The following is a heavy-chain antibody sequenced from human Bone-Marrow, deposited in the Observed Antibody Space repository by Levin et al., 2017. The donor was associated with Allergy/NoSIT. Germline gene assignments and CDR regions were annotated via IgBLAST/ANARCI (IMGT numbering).Heavy chain of an antibody. J-gene: IGHJ4*02. V-gene: IGHV3-30*18. CDR2: ISYDGSNK. CDR3: AKNRRGYSYGYSYFDY. CDR1: GFTFSSYG. Sequence: QRGESLKISCAASGFTFSSYGMHWVRQAPGKGLEWVAVISYDGSNKYYADSVKGRFTISRDNSKNTLYLQMNSLRAEDTAVYYCAKNRRGYSYGYSYFDYWGQGTLVTVSS. D-gene: IGHD5-18*01.